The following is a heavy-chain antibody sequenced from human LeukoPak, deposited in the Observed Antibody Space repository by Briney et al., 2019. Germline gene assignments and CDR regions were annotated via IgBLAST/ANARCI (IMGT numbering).Heavy chain of an antibody. CDR1: GGSISSYY. D-gene: IGHD3-22*01. CDR3: ARRPARNYYDDSSGPFDP. Sequence: KPSETLSLTCTVSGGSISSYYWSWIRQPPGKGLEWIGYIYYSGSTNYNPSLKSRVTISVDTSKNQFSLKLSSVTAADTAVYYCARRPARNYYDDSSGPFDPWGQGTLVTVSS. J-gene: IGHJ5*02. V-gene: IGHV4-59*01. CDR2: IYYSGST.